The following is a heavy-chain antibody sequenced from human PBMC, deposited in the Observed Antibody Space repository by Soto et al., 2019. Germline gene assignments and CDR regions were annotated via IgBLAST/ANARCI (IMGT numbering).Heavy chain of an antibody. V-gene: IGHV3-23*01. CDR2: ISGSGGST. D-gene: IGHD1-26*01. J-gene: IGHJ4*02. CDR3: ADSGGYYPRAYYFDY. CDR1: GFIFSSYA. Sequence: GGSLKLSCAASGFIFSSYARSWVRQAPGKGLEWVSAISGSGGSTYYADSVKGRFTISRDNSKNTLYLQMNSLGAEDTAMYYCADSGGYYPRAYYFDYWGQGALVTVSS.